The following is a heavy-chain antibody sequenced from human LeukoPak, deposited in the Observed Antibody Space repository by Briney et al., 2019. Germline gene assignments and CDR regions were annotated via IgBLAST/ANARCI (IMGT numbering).Heavy chain of an antibody. D-gene: IGHD3-22*01. Sequence: SVKVSCKASGGTFSSYAISWVRQAPGQGLEWMGGIIPIFGTANYAQKFQGRVTITADESTSTAYMELSSLRSEDTAVYYCARKNNNYYDSSGYYHYWGQGTLVTVSS. V-gene: IGHV1-69*01. J-gene: IGHJ4*02. CDR3: ARKNNNYYDSSGYYHY. CDR1: GGTFSSYA. CDR2: IIPIFGTA.